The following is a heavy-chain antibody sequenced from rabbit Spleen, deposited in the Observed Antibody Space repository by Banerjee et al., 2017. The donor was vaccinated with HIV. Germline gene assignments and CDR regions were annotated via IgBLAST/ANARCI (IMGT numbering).Heavy chain of an antibody. D-gene: IGHD1-1*01. J-gene: IGHJ4*01. CDR2: IYAGSSSST. CDR3: ARSSDSDDRFNL. V-gene: IGHV1S45*01. CDR1: GFSFSSSYW. Sequence: QEQLEESGGDLVKPEGSLTLTCTASGFSFSSSYWICWVRQAPGKGLEWIACIYAGSSSSTWYASWAKGRFTVSKTSSTTLTLQMTSLTAADTATYFCARSSDSDDRFNLWGPGTLVTVS.